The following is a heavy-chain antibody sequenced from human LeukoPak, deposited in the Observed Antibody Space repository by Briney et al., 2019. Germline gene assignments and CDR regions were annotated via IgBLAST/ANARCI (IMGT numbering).Heavy chain of an antibody. D-gene: IGHD3-3*01. CDR3: ARYGYYAXDX. CDR2: VFYTGRT. V-gene: IGHV4-59*01. J-gene: IGHJ4*01. Sequence: SETLSLTCTVSGDSMNEYYWSWVRQPPGKGLELIGYVFYTGRTNYRPSLKNRVTISLDTSKNQFSLRLSSVTAADTAVYYCARYGYYAXDXXGXXNXXTV. CDR1: GDSMNEYY.